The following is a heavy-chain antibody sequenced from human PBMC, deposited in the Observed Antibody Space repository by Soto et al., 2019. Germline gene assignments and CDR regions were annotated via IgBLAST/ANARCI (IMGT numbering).Heavy chain of an antibody. J-gene: IGHJ4*02. CDR3: AHIVVAGLGYYFDY. V-gene: IGHV2-5*02. CDR1: GFSLSSTRMA. Sequence: QITLKESGPTLVKPTQTLTLTCTFSGFSLSSTRMAVGWIRQPPGKALEWLALIYWDDDKRSSPFLKSRLTITQDTSKNQVVLTMSNMDPVDTARYYCAHIVVAGLGYYFDYWGQGTLVTVSS. D-gene: IGHD6-19*01. CDR2: IYWDDDK.